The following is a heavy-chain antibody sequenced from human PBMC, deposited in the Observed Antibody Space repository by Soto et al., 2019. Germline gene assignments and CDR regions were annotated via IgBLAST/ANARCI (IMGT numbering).Heavy chain of an antibody. CDR2: ISRGGGST. CDR3: AKEVGEGSTNLGYFDY. Sequence: EVQLLESGGGLVQPGGSLRLSCAASGFTFSSHGMRWVRQAPGKGLEWVSVISRGGGSTYYAKSVKGRFSISRDHSKDTLYLQMNSLRAEDTAVYYCAKEVGEGSTNLGYFDYWGPGTLVTVSS. J-gene: IGHJ4*02. V-gene: IGHV3-23*01. D-gene: IGHD3-16*01. CDR1: GFTFSSHG.